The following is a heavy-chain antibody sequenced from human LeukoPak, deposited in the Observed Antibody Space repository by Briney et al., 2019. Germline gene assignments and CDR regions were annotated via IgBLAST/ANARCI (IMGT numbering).Heavy chain of an antibody. CDR2: IYTSGST. V-gene: IGHV4-61*02. CDR3: AGGVRDGYNPR. J-gene: IGHJ4*02. CDR1: GGSISCGSYY. Sequence: PSETLSLTCTVSGGSISCGSYYWSWIRQPAGKGLEWIGRIYTSGSTNYNPSLKSRVTISVDTSKNQFSLKLSSVTAADTAVYYCAGGVRDGYNPRWGQGTLVTVSS. D-gene: IGHD5-24*01.